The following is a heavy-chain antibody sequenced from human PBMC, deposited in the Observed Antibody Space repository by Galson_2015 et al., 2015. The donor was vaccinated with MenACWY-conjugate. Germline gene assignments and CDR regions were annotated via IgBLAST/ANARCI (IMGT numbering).Heavy chain of an antibody. V-gene: IGHV5-10-1*01. J-gene: IGHJ4*02. CDR2: IDPSDSYT. D-gene: IGHD3-22*01. CDR3: ARRGPVYYDSSGYRS. CDR1: GYSFTSYW. Sequence: GAEVKKPGESLRISCKGSGYSFTSYWIRWVRQMPGKGLEWMGRIDPSDSYTNYSPSFQGHVTISADKSISTAYLQWSSLKASDTAMYYCARRGPVYYDSSGYRSWGQGTLVTVSS.